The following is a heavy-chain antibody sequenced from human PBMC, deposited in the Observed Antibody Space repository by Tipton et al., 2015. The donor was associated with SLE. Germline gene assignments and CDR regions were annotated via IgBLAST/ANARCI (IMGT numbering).Heavy chain of an antibody. J-gene: IGHJ4*02. Sequence: QSGAEVKKPGASVKVSCKASGYTFTRYDINWVRQAPGQGLQWMGYMNPYSGKTGYGQQFQGRVTITWTTSISTAYMELTSLKYEDTAVYYCARGGQYTLFDHWGQGALVTVSS. D-gene: IGHD5-18*01. CDR2: MNPYSGKT. CDR3: ARGGQYTLFDH. CDR1: GYTFTRYD. V-gene: IGHV1-8*01.